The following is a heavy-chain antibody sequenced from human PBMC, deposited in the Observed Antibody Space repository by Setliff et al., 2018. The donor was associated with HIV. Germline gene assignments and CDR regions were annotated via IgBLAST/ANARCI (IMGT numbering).Heavy chain of an antibody. D-gene: IGHD3-3*01. Sequence: ASVKVSCKASGYTFSGYHIHWVRQAPGQGLEWMGRINPNSGGTNYAQKFQSRVTMTRDTSINTAYMELSSLKSDDTAIYFCARDRRGGIFGVVSANWFDPWGQGTLGTVS. CDR1: GYTFSGYH. V-gene: IGHV1-2*06. CDR2: INPNSGGT. CDR3: ARDRRGGIFGVVSANWFDP. J-gene: IGHJ5*02.